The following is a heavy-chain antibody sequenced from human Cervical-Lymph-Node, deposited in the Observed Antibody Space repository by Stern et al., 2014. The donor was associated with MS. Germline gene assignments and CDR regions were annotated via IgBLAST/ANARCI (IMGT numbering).Heavy chain of an antibody. CDR2: ISWNSGSI. D-gene: IGHD6-19*01. CDR3: AKNTGSSGWSADYFDY. Sequence: EVQLVESGGGLVQPGRSLRLSCAASGFTFDDYAMHWVRQPPGKGLEWVSGISWNSGSIGYADSVKGRFTISRDNAKNSLYLQMNSLRAEDTALYYCAKNTGSSGWSADYFDYWGQGTLVTVSS. CDR1: GFTFDDYA. J-gene: IGHJ4*02. V-gene: IGHV3-9*01.